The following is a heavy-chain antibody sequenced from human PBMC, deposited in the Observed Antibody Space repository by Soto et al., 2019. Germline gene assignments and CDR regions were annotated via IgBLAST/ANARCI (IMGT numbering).Heavy chain of an antibody. J-gene: IGHJ4*02. D-gene: IGHD3-3*01. Sequence: GGSLRLSCAASGFTFSSYWMSWVRQAPEKGLEWVANIRQDGSEKSYVDSVKGRFTISRDNAKNSLYLQLDSLRVEDTAIYFCAKDLSSLGWLALGAPFDSWGQGTLVTSPQ. CDR3: AKDLSSLGWLALGAPFDS. V-gene: IGHV3-7*03. CDR1: GFTFSSYW. CDR2: IRQDGSEK.